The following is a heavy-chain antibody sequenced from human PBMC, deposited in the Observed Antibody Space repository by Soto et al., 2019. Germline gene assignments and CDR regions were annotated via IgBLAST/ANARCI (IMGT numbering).Heavy chain of an antibody. CDR1: GFTFSTYG. D-gene: IGHD2-15*01. CDR3: AKYLGDIVVVVAATTDYYYGMDV. V-gene: IGHV3-30*18. Sequence: ESGGGVVQPGRSLRLSCAASGFTFSTYGMHWVRQAPGKGLEWVAVISYDGSNKYYADSVKGRFTISRDNSKNTLYLQMNSLRAEDTAVYYCAKYLGDIVVVVAATTDYYYGMDVWGQGTTVTVSS. J-gene: IGHJ6*02. CDR2: ISYDGSNK.